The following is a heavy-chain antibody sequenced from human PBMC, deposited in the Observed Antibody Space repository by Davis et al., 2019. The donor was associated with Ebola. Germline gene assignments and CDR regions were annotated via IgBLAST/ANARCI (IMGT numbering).Heavy chain of an antibody. CDR3: ARGGRYSYGPGYYYYYGMDV. CDR2: ISAYNGNT. Sequence: AALVKVSCKASGYTFTSYGISWVRQAPGQGLEWMGWISAYNGNTNYAQKLQGRVTMTTDTSTSTAYMELRSLRSDDTAVYYCARGGRYSYGPGYYYYYGMDVWGQGTTVTVSS. J-gene: IGHJ6*02. D-gene: IGHD5-18*01. V-gene: IGHV1-18*01. CDR1: GYTFTSYG.